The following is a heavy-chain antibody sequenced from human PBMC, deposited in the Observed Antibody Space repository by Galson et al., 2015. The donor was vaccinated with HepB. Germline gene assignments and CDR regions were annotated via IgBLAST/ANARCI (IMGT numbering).Heavy chain of an antibody. CDR3: ARGGFQLLEHNWVDP. CDR2: ISWNSGVI. V-gene: IGHV3-9*01. Sequence: SLRLSCAASGFTFDDYAMHWVRQAPGKGLEWVSGISWNSGVIGHADSVKSRFTISRDNAKNSLYLQMHNLRVEDTAFYYCARGGFQLLEHNWVDPWGQGILVTVSS. CDR1: GFTFDDYA. J-gene: IGHJ5*02. D-gene: IGHD2-2*01.